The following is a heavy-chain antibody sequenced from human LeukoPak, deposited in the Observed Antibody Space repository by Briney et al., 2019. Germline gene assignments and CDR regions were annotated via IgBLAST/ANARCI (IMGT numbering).Heavy chain of an antibody. CDR1: GGSISNYY. D-gene: IGHD3-3*01. Sequence: SETLSLTCTVSGGSISNYYWSWIRQPPGKGLECIGHIYYSGRTNCNPSLKSRVTISVDTSKNQCSLKLSSVTAADTAVYFCARRWSGYYAFDIWGQGTMVTVSS. CDR2: IYYSGRT. CDR3: ARRWSGYYAFDI. J-gene: IGHJ3*02. V-gene: IGHV4-59*08.